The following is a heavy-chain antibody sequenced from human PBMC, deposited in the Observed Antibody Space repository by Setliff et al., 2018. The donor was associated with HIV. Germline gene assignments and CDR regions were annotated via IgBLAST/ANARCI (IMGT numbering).Heavy chain of an antibody. CDR2: IYYSGST. D-gene: IGHD7-27*01. CDR3: ARALNWGNWFDP. CDR1: GGSISSYY. V-gene: IGHV4-59*01. J-gene: IGHJ5*02. Sequence: SETLSLTCTVSGGSISSYYWSWLRQPPGKGLEWIGYIYYSGSTNYNPSLKSRVTISVDTSKNQFSLKLSSVTAADTAVYYCARALNWGNWFDPWGQGTLVTVSS.